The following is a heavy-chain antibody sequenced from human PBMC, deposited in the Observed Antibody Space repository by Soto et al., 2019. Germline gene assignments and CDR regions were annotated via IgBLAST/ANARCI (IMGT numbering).Heavy chain of an antibody. J-gene: IGHJ6*02. D-gene: IGHD6-13*01. Sequence: GGSLRLSCAASGFTFSSYAMHWVRQAPGKGLEWVAVISYDGSNKYYADSVKDRFTISRDNSKNTLYLKMNSLRAEDTAVYYCARDGAAAGTLGVYYYYYYGMDVWGQGTTVTVSS. CDR3: ARDGAAAGTLGVYYYYYYGMDV. CDR1: GFTFSSYA. V-gene: IGHV3-30-3*01. CDR2: ISYDGSNK.